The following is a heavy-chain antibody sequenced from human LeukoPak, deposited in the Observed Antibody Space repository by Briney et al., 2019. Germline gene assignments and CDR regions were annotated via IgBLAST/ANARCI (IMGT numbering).Heavy chain of an antibody. CDR1: GFPFSIYT. J-gene: IGHJ4*02. Sequence: GGSLRLSCAASGFPFSIYTMNWVRQAPGKGLEWVSSISGSSNDIYYADSVKGRFTISRDNAKNPLYLQMNSLRAEDTAVYYCATDYYCSGGSCYPPDWGQGTLVTVSS. D-gene: IGHD2-15*01. CDR2: ISGSSNDI. V-gene: IGHV3-21*01. CDR3: ATDYYCSGGSCYPPD.